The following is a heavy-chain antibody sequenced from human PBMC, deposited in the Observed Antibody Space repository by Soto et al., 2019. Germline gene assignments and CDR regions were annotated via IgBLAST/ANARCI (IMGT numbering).Heavy chain of an antibody. J-gene: IGHJ2*01. D-gene: IGHD4-17*01. CDR1: GYTFTSYD. V-gene: IGHV1-8*01. CDR3: AVYGGNRYWYFDL. Sequence: QVQLVQSGAEVKKPGASVKVSCKASGYTFTSYDINWVRQATGQGLEWMGWMNPKSGNTGYAEKFPGRVTKTRNTSISTAYMELSSLRSEDTAVYYCAVYGGNRYWYFDLWGRGTLVTVSS. CDR2: MNPKSGNT.